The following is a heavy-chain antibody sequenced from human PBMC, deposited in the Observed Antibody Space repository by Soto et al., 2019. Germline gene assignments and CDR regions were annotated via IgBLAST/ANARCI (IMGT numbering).Heavy chain of an antibody. CDR2: IIPILGTA. J-gene: IGHJ6*01. V-gene: IGHV1-69*13. D-gene: IGHD3-10*01. CDR1: GDTFSSYA. CDR3: ARDTRMYGSGSYYRGLYYYGMDV. Sequence: SEKGSCKASGDTFSSYASSWVRQAPGQGLDWMGVIIPILGTANYSQKFQGRVTITADEATRRAYMELSTLRSEDPAVYYCARDTRMYGSGSYYRGLYYYGMDVWGQGTTVPVSS.